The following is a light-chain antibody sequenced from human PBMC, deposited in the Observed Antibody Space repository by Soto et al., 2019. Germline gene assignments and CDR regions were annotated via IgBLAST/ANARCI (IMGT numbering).Light chain of an antibody. Sequence: DIQMTQSPSSLSASVGDRVTITCRASQSVTTWLAWYQQKPGKAPKLLIYKASNLESGLPSRFTGSGSVTEFTLTISSLQSDDFATYYCQQYSTYPITFGQGTRLEIK. CDR2: KAS. CDR1: QSVTTW. V-gene: IGKV1-5*03. J-gene: IGKJ5*01. CDR3: QQYSTYPIT.